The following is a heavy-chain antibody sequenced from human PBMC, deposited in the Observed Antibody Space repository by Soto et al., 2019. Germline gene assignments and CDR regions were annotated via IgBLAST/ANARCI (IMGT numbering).Heavy chain of an antibody. D-gene: IGHD1-26*01. CDR2: MNPNSGNT. Sequence: ASVKVSCKASGYTFTSYDINWVRQATGQGLEWMGWMNPNSGNTGYAQKFQGRVTMTRNTSISTAYMELSTLRSEDTAVYYCARAVGARYYYYGMDVWGQGTTVTVSS. CDR3: ARAVGARYYYYGMDV. V-gene: IGHV1-8*01. J-gene: IGHJ6*02. CDR1: GYTFTSYD.